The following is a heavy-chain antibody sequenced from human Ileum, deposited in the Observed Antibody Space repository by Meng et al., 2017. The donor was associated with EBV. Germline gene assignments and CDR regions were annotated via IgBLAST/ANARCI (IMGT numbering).Heavy chain of an antibody. V-gene: IGHV1-3*01. CDR3: ARNGGGLDY. D-gene: IGHD3-10*01. J-gene: IGHJ4*02. CDR1: GYTFTSYA. Sequence: HVQLLQSWAEMKNPWATWEVSCKASGYTFTSYAMNGLRQPPGQSLEWIGWINAGSGGTNSLQNLQGRVTFTRDTSANTAYMDLSNLRSEDTAVYYCARNGGGLDYWGQGTLVTVSS. CDR2: INAGSGGT.